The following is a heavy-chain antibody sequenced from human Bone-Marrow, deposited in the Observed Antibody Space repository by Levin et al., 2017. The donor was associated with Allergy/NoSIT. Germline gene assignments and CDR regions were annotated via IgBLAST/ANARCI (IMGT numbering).Heavy chain of an antibody. CDR2: ISGDGRST. CDR1: GFNFGIYA. D-gene: IGHD2-21*02. J-gene: IGHJ4*02. Sequence: RSGGSLRLSCAASGFNFGIYAMSWARQAPGKGLEWVSGISGDGRSTYYANSVKGRFTISRDTSKNTLYLQMNSLRAEDTAVYYCAKDVDWGDLYYFDYWGQGTLVTVSS. V-gene: IGHV3-23*01. CDR3: AKDVDWGDLYYFDY.